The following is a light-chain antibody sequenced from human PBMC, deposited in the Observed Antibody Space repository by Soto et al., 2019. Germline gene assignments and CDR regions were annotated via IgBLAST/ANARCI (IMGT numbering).Light chain of an antibody. CDR3: VLYMGSGFWV. J-gene: IGLJ3*02. CDR2: STN. Sequence: QTGVTQEPSFSVSPGGTGTRTCGLTSDSVSTSYYASWYQQTPGQTPRMLIYSTNTRSSGVPDRFSGSILGNKAALTITGAQADDESDYYCVLYMGSGFWVFGGGTKVTVL. CDR1: SDSVSTSYY. V-gene: IGLV8-61*01.